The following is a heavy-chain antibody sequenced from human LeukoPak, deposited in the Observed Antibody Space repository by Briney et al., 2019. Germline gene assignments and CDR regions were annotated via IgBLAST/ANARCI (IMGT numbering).Heavy chain of an antibody. J-gene: IGHJ4*02. CDR2: MNPNSGNT. CDR1: GYTFTNYD. D-gene: IGHD1-1*01. V-gene: IGHV1-8*01. Sequence: SVKVSCKASGYTFTNYDINWVRQATGQGLEWMGWMNPNSGNTGYAQRFLGRVTITRNTSISTAYMELSSLRSEDTAVYYCTRRSGGTGTTLGYWGQGTLVTVSS. CDR3: TRRSGGTGTTLGY.